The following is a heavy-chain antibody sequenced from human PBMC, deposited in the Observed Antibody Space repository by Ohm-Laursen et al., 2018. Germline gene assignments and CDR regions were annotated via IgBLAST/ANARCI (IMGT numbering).Heavy chain of an antibody. J-gene: IGHJ4*02. D-gene: IGHD3-10*01. CDR1: GYTFDSFG. CDR3: ARGDTYGFDY. CDR2: ISPYSGQT. Sequence: AATVKISCKPSGYTFDSFGITWVRQAPGQGLEWMGWISPYSGQTKYALKLQGRVTMTTGTSTSTAYMDVRGLRSDDTAVYYCARGDTYGFDYWGQGTLVTVSS. V-gene: IGHV1-18*01.